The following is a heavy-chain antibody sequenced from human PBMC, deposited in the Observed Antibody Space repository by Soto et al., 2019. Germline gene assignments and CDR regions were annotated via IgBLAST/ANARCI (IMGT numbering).Heavy chain of an antibody. CDR1: GFPFSSYS. CDR2: ISSSSSYI. J-gene: IGHJ4*02. CDR3: ARDHQSHDSSGYSGY. V-gene: IGHV3-21*01. Sequence: PGGSLRLTCADSGFPFSSYSMNWVRQAQGKGLEWVSSISSSSSYIYYADSVKGRFTISRDNAKNSLYLQMNSLRAEDTAVYYCARDHQSHDSSGYSGYWGQGSLVTVSS. D-gene: IGHD3-22*01.